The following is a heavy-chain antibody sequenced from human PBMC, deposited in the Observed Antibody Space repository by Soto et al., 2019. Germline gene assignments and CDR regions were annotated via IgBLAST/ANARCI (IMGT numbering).Heavy chain of an antibody. D-gene: IGHD6-13*01. CDR3: ASQFVAAAGSEFDY. Sequence: SETLSLTCTVSGGSINTYYWSWIRQPPGKGLEWIGYIYNSGNSNYNPSLKSRVTISVDTSKNQFSLKLSTVTTADTAVYYCASQFVAAAGSEFDYWGQGSLVTVSS. J-gene: IGHJ4*02. V-gene: IGHV4-59*01. CDR2: IYNSGNS. CDR1: GGSINTYY.